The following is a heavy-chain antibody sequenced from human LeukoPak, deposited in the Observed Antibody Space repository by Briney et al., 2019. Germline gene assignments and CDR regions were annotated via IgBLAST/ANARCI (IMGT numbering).Heavy chain of an antibody. CDR1: GFTVSSNY. V-gene: IGHV3-53*05. D-gene: IGHD1-26*01. CDR2: IYSGGST. CDR3: ARLRGSYASDY. J-gene: IGHJ4*02. Sequence: GGSLRLSCTVSGFTVSSNYMSWVRQAPGKGLEWVSVIYSGGSTYYADSVKGRFTISRDNSKNTLYLQMNSLRAEDTAVYYCARLRGSYASDYWGQGTLVTVSS.